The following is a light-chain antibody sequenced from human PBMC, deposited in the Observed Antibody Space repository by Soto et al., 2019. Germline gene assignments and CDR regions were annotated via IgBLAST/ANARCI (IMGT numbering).Light chain of an antibody. CDR1: HIVSSNF. CDR3: QQYGNSPQT. Sequence: ETVLTQSPGTLSLSPGERATLSCRASHIVSSNFLAWYQQKPGQAPRLLIYGASDRATGIPDRFTGSGSGTDFTLTISRLEPEDFALYYCQQYGNSPQTFGQGTKVEI. J-gene: IGKJ1*01. V-gene: IGKV3-20*01. CDR2: GAS.